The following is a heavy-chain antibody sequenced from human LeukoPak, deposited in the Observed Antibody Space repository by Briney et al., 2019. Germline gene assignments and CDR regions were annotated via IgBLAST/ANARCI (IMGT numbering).Heavy chain of an antibody. V-gene: IGHV3-30*04. D-gene: IGHD3-22*01. J-gene: IGHJ4*02. Sequence: GSLRLSCAASGFTFSSYAMHWVRQAPGKGLEWVAVISYDGSNKYYADSVKGRFTISRDNSKNTLYLQMNSLGAEDTAVYYCARVGDSSGYLLPYFDYWGQGTLVTVSS. CDR1: GFTFSSYA. CDR3: ARVGDSSGYLLPYFDY. CDR2: ISYDGSNK.